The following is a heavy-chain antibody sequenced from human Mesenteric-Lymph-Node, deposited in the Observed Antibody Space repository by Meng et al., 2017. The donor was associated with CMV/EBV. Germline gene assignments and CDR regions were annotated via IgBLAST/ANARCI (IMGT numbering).Heavy chain of an antibody. Sequence: GSLRLSCTVSGGSISSYYWSWIRQPPGKGLEWIGYIYYSGSTNYNPSLKGRVTISVDTSKNQFSLKLSSVTAADTAVYYCTRDPWGDSSGYYFFGMDFWGQGTTVTVSS. J-gene: IGHJ6*02. CDR2: IYYSGST. D-gene: IGHD3-22*01. V-gene: IGHV4-59*12. CDR3: TRDPWGDSSGYYFFGMDF. CDR1: GGSISSYY.